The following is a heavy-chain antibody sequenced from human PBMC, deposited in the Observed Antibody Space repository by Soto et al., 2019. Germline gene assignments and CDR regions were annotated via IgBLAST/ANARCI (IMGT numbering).Heavy chain of an antibody. CDR2: VRGDGRDT. V-gene: IGHV3-74*01. D-gene: IGHD3-10*01. CDR1: GFTFRSHW. CDR3: AIDLVAGSGSCDF. Sequence: EVQLVESGGGLVQPGGSLRLSCAASGFTFRSHWMHWVRQSPGEGLVWVSRVRGDGRDTNYADFVEGRFTISRDNAKNTLYLQLNSLRAEDTAVYYCAIDLVAGSGSCDFWGQGTLVTVSS. J-gene: IGHJ4*02.